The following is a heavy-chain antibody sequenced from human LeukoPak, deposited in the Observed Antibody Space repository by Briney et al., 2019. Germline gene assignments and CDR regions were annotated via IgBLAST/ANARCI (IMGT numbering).Heavy chain of an antibody. D-gene: IGHD3-3*01. CDR2: IYYSEST. Sequence: PSETLSLTCTVSGGPISSIRYYWGWTRQPPGKGVELIGTIYYSESTYYNPSLNTRVTISVDPSNNQFSLNLGSELSAVPAVFYCARSTYHDFWSGYYTGFLVDYWGQGTLVAVSS. J-gene: IGHJ4*02. CDR3: ARSTYHDFWSGYYTGFLVDY. CDR1: GGPISSIRYY. V-gene: IGHV4-39*01.